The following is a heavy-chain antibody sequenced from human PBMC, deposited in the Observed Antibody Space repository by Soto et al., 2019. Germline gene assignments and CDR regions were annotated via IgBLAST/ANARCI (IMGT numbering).Heavy chain of an antibody. CDR2: VSYDGSYK. Sequence: QVQLVESGGGVAQPGRSLRLSCAVSGFTFSDYGMHWVRQAPGKGLEWVPVVSYDGSYKYYADSVKGRFTVSRDLSGNTLFLQMNSLRLEDTAVYFCAKEMYPRTVLDSSSPWGDYWGQGTLVAVSS. D-gene: IGHD6-6*01. V-gene: IGHV3-30*18. CDR1: GFTFSDYG. CDR3: AKEMYPRTVLDSSSPWGDY. J-gene: IGHJ4*02.